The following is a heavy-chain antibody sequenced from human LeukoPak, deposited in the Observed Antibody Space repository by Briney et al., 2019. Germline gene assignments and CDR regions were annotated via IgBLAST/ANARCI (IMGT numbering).Heavy chain of an antibody. CDR2: IKSKTDGGTT. CDR1: GFTFSNAW. V-gene: IGHV3-15*01. CDR3: TAGLTDYGSGSYYTPYYYYYMDV. D-gene: IGHD3-10*01. Sequence: GGSLRLSCAASGFTFSNAWMNWVRQAPGKGLKWVGRIKSKTDGGTTDYAAPVKGRFTISRDDSKNTLYLQMNSLKTEDTAVYYCTAGLTDYGSGSYYTPYYYYYMDVWGKGTTVTVSS. J-gene: IGHJ6*03.